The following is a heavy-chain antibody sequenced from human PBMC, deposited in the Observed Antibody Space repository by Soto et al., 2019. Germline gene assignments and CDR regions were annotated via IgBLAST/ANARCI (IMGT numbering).Heavy chain of an antibody. D-gene: IGHD5-18*01. J-gene: IGHJ4*02. V-gene: IGHV4-59*01. CDR2: IYYSGSA. Sequence: PSETLSLTCTVAGGSISDYYWSWIRQSPGKGLEWIGYIYYSGSANYNPSLNSRVTISVDTSKNQFSLKLSSVTAADTAVYYCAVYNYGYFDYWGQGTLVTVSS. CDR3: AVYNYGYFDY. CDR1: GGSISDYY.